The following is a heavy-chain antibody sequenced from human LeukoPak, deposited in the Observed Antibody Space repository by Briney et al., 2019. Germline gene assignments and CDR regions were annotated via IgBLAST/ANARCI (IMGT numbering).Heavy chain of an antibody. Sequence: ASVKVSCKASGYTFTSYGISWVRQAPGQGLEWMGWISAYNGNTNYAQKLQGRVTMTTDTSTSTAYMELRSLRSDDTAVYYCARLFPSTYYYDSSYAFDIWGQGTMVTVSS. CDR3: ARLFPSTYYYDSSYAFDI. J-gene: IGHJ3*02. CDR2: ISAYNGNT. D-gene: IGHD3-22*01. CDR1: GYTFTSYG. V-gene: IGHV1-18*01.